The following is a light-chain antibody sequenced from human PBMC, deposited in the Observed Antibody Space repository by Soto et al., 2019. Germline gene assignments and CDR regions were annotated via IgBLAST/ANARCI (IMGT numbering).Light chain of an antibody. V-gene: IGKV3-20*01. CDR3: QQYNRYSPYT. J-gene: IGKJ2*01. CDR2: GAS. CDR1: QSVNNNY. Sequence: EIVLTQSPGTLSLSPGERATLSCRASQSVNNNYLAWYQQKPGQAPRLLIYGASSRATGIPDRFSGSGSGTDFTLTISRLEPEDFATYYCQQYNRYSPYTFGQGTKLEIK.